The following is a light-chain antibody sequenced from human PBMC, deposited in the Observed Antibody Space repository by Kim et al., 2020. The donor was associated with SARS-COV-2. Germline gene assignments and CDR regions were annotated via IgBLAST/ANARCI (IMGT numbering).Light chain of an antibody. CDR1: QGISSA. Sequence: SAAVGDRVTVTCRASQGISSALAWYQQKPGKAPKLLIYDASSMESGVPLRFSGSGSGTDFALTISSLQPEDFGTYYCQQFNIYPYTFGQGTKLEI. J-gene: IGKJ2*01. CDR3: QQFNIYPYT. V-gene: IGKV1-13*02. CDR2: DAS.